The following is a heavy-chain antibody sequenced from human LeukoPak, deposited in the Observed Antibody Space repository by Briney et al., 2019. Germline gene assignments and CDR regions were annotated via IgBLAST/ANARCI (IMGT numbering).Heavy chain of an antibody. Sequence: GGSLRLSCAASGFNFRNYAMHWVRQAPGKEPEWVALIRFDGSHKYYADSVKGRFTISRGNSRDTLSLQMSSLRAEDTAVYHCTRSAYCTGGTCYSKTFDYWGQGTLVTVSS. CDR3: TRSAYCTGGTCYSKTFDY. V-gene: IGHV3-30*02. CDR1: GFNFRNYA. D-gene: IGHD2-15*01. J-gene: IGHJ4*02. CDR2: IRFDGSHK.